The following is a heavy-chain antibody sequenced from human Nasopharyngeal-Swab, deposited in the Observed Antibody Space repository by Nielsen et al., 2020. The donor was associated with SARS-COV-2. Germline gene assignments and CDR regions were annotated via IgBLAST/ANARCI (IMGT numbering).Heavy chain of an antibody. J-gene: IGHJ5*02. CDR2: ISSSGSTI. CDR1: GFTFSDYY. Sequence: LSLTCAASGFTFSDYYMSWIRQAPGKGLEWVSYISSSGSTIYYADSVKGRFTISRDNAKNSLYLQMNSLRAEDTAVYYCARVGGGSGWYSNWFDPWGQGTLVTVSS. CDR3: ARVGGGSGWYSNWFDP. V-gene: IGHV3-11*04. D-gene: IGHD6-19*01.